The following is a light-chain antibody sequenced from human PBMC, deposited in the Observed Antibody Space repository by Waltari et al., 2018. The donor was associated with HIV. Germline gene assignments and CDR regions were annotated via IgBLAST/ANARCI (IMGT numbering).Light chain of an antibody. Sequence: QSALAQSPSASGFPGQAVTISCTGTRRDLGSYAYVSWYQQHPGNAHKRMIYDVYKRPSGIPDRFSGSKSGNTASLTVSGLQAEDEANYYCSSYAGSTNRVVFGGGTFLTVL. CDR3: SSYAGSTNRVV. V-gene: IGLV2-8*01. CDR2: DVY. CDR1: RRDLGSYAY. J-gene: IGLJ2*01.